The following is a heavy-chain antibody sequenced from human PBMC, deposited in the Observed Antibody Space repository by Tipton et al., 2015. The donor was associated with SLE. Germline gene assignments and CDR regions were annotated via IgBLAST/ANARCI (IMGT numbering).Heavy chain of an antibody. Sequence: TLSLTCSVSGGPISSSGYYWGWIRQPPGKGLEWVGSFPYSGSTYYNPSLKSRVTISVDRSKNQLSLKLSSVTAADTAVYYCARDHLPGGYYYYMDVWGKGTTVTVSS. CDR2: FPYSGST. V-gene: IGHV4-39*07. J-gene: IGHJ6*03. CDR3: ARDHLPGGYYYYMDV. D-gene: IGHD3-10*01. CDR1: GGPISSSGYY.